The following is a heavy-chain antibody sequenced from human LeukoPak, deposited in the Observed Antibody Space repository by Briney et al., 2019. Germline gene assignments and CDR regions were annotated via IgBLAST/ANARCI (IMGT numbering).Heavy chain of an antibody. Sequence: GASVTVSCKASGYTFTSYDINWVRQATGQGREWMGWMNPNRGNTGYAQKFQGRVTMNRNTSISTAYMELSSEREEDTAVYYCARDPGIQLWTTMRNFDYWGQGTLVTVSS. J-gene: IGHJ4*02. CDR1: GYTFTSYD. CDR2: MNPNRGNT. CDR3: ARDPGIQLWTTMRNFDY. D-gene: IGHD5-18*01. V-gene: IGHV1-8*01.